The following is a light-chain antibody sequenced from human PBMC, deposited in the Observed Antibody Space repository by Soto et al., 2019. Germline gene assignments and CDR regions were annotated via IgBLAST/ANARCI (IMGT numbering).Light chain of an antibody. CDR2: GVS. CDR3: ISYTGSGTSYV. J-gene: IGLJ1*01. CDR1: RSDIGSYNY. Sequence: QSVLTQPASVSGSPGQSITISCSGTRSDIGSYNYVARYQQFPGKTPKILIYGVSNRPSGVSSRFSGSKSGNTASLTISGLQAEDEADYYCISYTGSGTSYVFGSGTKVTVL. V-gene: IGLV2-14*01.